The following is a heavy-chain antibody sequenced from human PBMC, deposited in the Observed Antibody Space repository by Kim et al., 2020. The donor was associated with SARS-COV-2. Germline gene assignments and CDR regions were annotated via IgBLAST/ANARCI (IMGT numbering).Heavy chain of an antibody. CDR3: ARGPTNSRYCSGGSCYWYFDI. CDR2: MNPSNGNR. CDR1: GYTFTSYD. Sequence: ASVKVSCKASGYTFTSYDINWVRQATGQGLEWMGWMNPSNGNRGFAQKFQGRVTMTRDTSITTAYMELNSLRSEDTAVYYCARGPTNSRYCSGGSCYWYFDIWGSGTLVTVSS. V-gene: IGHV1-8*01. J-gene: IGHJ2*01. D-gene: IGHD2-15*01.